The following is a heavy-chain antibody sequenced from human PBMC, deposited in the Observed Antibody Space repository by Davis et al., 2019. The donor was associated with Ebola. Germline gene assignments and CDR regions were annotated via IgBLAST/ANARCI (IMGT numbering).Heavy chain of an antibody. J-gene: IGHJ4*02. CDR2: FDPEVGET. CDR3: ATTGGFWNYFLIY. CDR1: GYTLTELS. Sequence: ASVKVSCKVSGYTLTELSMHWVRQAPGKGLEWMGGFDPEVGETIYAQKFQGRVTMTEDTSTDTAYMELSSLRSEDTAVYYCATTGGFWNYFLIYWGQGTLVTVSS. D-gene: IGHD1-7*01. V-gene: IGHV1-24*01.